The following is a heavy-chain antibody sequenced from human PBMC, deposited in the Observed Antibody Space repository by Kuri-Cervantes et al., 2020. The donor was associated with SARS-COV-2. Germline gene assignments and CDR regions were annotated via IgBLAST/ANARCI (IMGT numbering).Heavy chain of an antibody. CDR3: ARYFWSGAYYFDY. J-gene: IGHJ4*02. D-gene: IGHD3-3*01. Sequence: GSLRLSCTVSGDSISNTNYYWGWIRQPPGKGLEWIGSVSYSGSAYYNPSLKSRVTIFVDTSKNQLSLWLTSVTAADTAVYYCARYFWSGAYYFDYWGQETLVTVSS. CDR1: GDSISNTNYY. V-gene: IGHV4-39*01. CDR2: VSYSGSA.